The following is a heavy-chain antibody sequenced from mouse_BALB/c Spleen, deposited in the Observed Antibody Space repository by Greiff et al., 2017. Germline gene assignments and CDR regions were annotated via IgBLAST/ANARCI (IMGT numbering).Heavy chain of an antibody. V-gene: IGHV5-6-5*01. CDR3: AREDDGYYNYAMDY. D-gene: IGHD2-3*01. CDR1: GFTFSSYA. CDR2: ISSGGST. Sequence: EVKLMESGGGLVKPGGSLKLSCAASGFTFSSYAMSWVRQTPEKRLEWVASISSGGSTYYPDSVKGRFTISRDNARNILYLQMSSLRSEDTAMYYCAREDDGYYNYAMDYWGQGTSVTVSS. J-gene: IGHJ4*01.